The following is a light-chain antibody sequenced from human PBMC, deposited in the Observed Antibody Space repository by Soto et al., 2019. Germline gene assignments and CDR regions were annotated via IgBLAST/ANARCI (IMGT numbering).Light chain of an antibody. CDR2: EGS. CDR1: SSDVGSYNL. Sequence: QSALTQPASVSGSPGQSITISCTGTSSDVGSYNLVSWYQQHPGKAPQLMIYEGSKRPSVVSNRFSGSNSGNTASLTISGLQAEDEDDYYGGSDAGRSTFVVFGGGTKLTVL. CDR3: GSDAGRSTFVV. V-gene: IGLV2-23*03. J-gene: IGLJ2*01.